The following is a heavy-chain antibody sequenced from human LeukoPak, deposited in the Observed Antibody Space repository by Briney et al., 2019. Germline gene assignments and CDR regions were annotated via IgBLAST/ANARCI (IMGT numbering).Heavy chain of an antibody. CDR3: ARVRYRGYCGGDCYPYYYYYYGMDV. D-gene: IGHD2-21*02. J-gene: IGHJ6*02. CDR1: GGSISSSSYY. Sequence: SETLSLTCTVSGGSISSSSYYWGWIRQPPGKGLEWIGSIYYSGSTYYNPSLKSRVTISVDTSKNQFSLKLSSVTAADTAVYYCARVRYRGYCGGDCYPYYYYYYGMDVWGQGTTVTVSS. V-gene: IGHV4-39*07. CDR2: IYYSGST.